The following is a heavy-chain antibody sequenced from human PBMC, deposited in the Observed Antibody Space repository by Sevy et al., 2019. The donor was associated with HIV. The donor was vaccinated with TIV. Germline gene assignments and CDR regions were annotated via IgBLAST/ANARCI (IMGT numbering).Heavy chain of an antibody. Sequence: GGSLRLSCAASGFTFDDYAMHWVRQAPGKGLEWVSGISWNSGSIGYADSVKGRFTISRDNAKNSLYLQMNSLRAEDTALYYYAKDRFDSLLTEFDYWGPGTLVTVSS. J-gene: IGHJ4*02. CDR3: AKDRFDSLLTEFDY. D-gene: IGHD3-22*01. CDR1: GFTFDDYA. V-gene: IGHV3-9*01. CDR2: ISWNSGSI.